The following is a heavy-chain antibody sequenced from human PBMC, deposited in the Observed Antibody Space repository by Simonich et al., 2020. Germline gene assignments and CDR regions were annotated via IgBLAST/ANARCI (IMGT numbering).Heavy chain of an antibody. CDR1: GFTFSSYD. D-gene: IGHD1-26*01. CDR2: IGPAGET. Sequence: EVQLVESGGGLVQPGGSLRLSCAASGFTFSSYDMHWVRQATGKRREWVSAIGPAGETYYPGSVKGRFTISRENAKNSLYLQMNSLRAGDTAVYYCARGGYSGSYNWFDPWGQGTLVTVSS. V-gene: IGHV3-13*01. J-gene: IGHJ5*02. CDR3: ARGGYSGSYNWFDP.